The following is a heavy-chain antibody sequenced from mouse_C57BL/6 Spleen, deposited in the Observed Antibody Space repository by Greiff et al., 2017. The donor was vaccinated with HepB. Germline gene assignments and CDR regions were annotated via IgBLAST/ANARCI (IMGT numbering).Heavy chain of an antibody. CDR2: IDPANGNT. Sequence: EVKLQESVAELVRPGASVKLSCTASGFNIKNTYMPWVKQRPEQGLEWIGRIDPANGNTKYAPKFQGKATITADTSSNTAYLQLSSLTSEDTAIYYCAREGSYYVNFDYWGQGTTLTVSS. V-gene: IGHV14-3*01. J-gene: IGHJ2*01. CDR3: AREGSYYVNFDY. D-gene: IGHD2-10*01. CDR1: GFNIKNTY.